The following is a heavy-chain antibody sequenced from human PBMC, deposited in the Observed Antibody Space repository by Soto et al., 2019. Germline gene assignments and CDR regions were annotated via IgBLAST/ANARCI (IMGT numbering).Heavy chain of an antibody. CDR3: ARDRAGDYVSWYFDY. CDR1: GGSISSGGYY. V-gene: IGHV4-31*03. J-gene: IGHJ4*02. Sequence: QVQLQESGPGLVKPSQTLSLTCTVSGGSISSGGYYWSWIRQHPGKGLEWIGYIYYSGSTYYNPSLKSRVTISVDTSKNQFSLKLSSVTAADTAVYYCARDRAGDYVSWYFDYWGQGTLVTVSS. CDR2: IYYSGST. D-gene: IGHD4-17*01.